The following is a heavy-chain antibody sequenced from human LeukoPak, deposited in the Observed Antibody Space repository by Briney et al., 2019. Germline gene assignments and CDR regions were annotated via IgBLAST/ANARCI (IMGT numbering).Heavy chain of an antibody. J-gene: IGHJ4*02. D-gene: IGHD1-26*01. Sequence: SETLSLTCSVSNGAVKNYYWTWIRQPPGQGLEWIGNFLYSGTTTYRASLDSRLIISVDNSKNTVSLRLFSVTAADTAVYYCATLVYSGSRYHFDTWGQGTLITVSS. CDR3: ATLVYSGSRYHFDT. V-gene: IGHV4-59*02. CDR2: FLYSGTT. CDR1: NGAVKNYY.